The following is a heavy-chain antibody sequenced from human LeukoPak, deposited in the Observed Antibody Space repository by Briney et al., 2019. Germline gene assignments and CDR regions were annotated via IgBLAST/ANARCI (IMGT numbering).Heavy chain of an antibody. D-gene: IGHD1-26*01. CDR1: GFTFSSYA. Sequence: GGSLRLSCAASGFTFSSYAMSWVRQAPGKGLEWVSSITSGGNTYYADSVKGRFTISRDYSMNTLLLQMSSLRAEDTAVYYCAKFGATLGGYFDYWGQGTLVTVSS. CDR2: ITSGGNT. J-gene: IGHJ4*02. V-gene: IGHV3-23*01. CDR3: AKFGATLGGYFDY.